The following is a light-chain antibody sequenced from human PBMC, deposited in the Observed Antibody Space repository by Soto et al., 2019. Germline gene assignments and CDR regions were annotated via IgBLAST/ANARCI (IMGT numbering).Light chain of an antibody. V-gene: IGLV2-14*03. CDR1: SSDVGDYNY. J-gene: IGLJ1*01. CDR2: DVT. CDR3: SSYTSSSTYV. Sequence: QSALTQPASVSGSPGQSITISCTGTSSDVGDYNYVSWYQQHPGKAPKLMIYDVTNRPSGVSNRFSGSKSGNAASLTISGLQSEDEADYYGSSYTSSSTYVFGTGTKVTVL.